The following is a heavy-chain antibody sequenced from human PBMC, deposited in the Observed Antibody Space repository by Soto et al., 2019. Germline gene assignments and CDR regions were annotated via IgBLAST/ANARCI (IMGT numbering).Heavy chain of an antibody. J-gene: IGHJ6*02. D-gene: IGHD1-26*01. CDR1: GFTFTSYA. CDR3: AKELGGGSYWDSHYYGMDV. CDR2: MSGSGGYT. V-gene: IGHV3-23*01. Sequence: PGGSLRLSCAASGFTFTSYAMSWGRQAPGKGLEWVSAMSGSGGYTYYADSVKGRLTISRDSSKNTLYLQMNSLRVEDTAVYYCAKELGGGSYWDSHYYGMDVWGQGTTVTVSS.